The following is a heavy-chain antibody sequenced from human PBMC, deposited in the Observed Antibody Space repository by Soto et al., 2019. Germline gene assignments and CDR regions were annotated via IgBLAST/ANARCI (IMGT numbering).Heavy chain of an antibody. CDR1: GFSFSSYD. Sequence: EEQLVQSGGGLVQPGGSLRLSCAASGFSFSSYDLFWVRQAPGKGLEYVSAVSRNGINTYYANSVKGRFTISRDNSKNIMYLQMGTLRAEDMAVYYCAIIYYDFDVWGKGTTLIVSS. CDR2: VSRNGINT. J-gene: IGHJ6*04. CDR3: AIIYYDFDV. V-gene: IGHV3-64*01.